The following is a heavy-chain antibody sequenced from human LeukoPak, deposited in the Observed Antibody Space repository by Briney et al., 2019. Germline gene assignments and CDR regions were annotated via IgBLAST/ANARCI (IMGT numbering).Heavy chain of an antibody. V-gene: IGHV3-7*01. CDR1: GFISSNVW. J-gene: IGHJ5*02. D-gene: IGHD3-3*01. CDR2: TKQDGSQS. CDR3: ALEGSGRSLDP. Sequence: GGSLRLSCAASGFISSNVWMSWVRQAPGKGLEWVANTKQDGSQSYYVDSVEGQFTISRDTARNSLHLQINSLRAEDTAMYYCALEGSGRSLDPWGQGTLVTVSS.